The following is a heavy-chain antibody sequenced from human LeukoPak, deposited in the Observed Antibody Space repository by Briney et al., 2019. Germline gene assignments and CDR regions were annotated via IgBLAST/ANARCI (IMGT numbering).Heavy chain of an antibody. Sequence: SETLSLTCTVSGGSISSYYWSWIRQPPAKGLEWIGYIYYSGSTNYNPSLKSRVTISVDTSKNQFSLKLSSVTAADTAVYYCARATTGEFDYWGQGTLVTVSS. CDR1: GGSISSYY. J-gene: IGHJ4*02. CDR2: IYYSGST. D-gene: IGHD4-17*01. V-gene: IGHV4-59*01. CDR3: ARATTGEFDY.